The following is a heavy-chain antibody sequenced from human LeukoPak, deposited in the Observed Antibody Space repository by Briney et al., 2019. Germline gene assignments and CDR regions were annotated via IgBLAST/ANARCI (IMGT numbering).Heavy chain of an antibody. CDR1: GYTFTGYY. CDR3: AREGDYYDSSGYYSFDY. V-gene: IGHV1-2*02. Sequence: ASVKVSCKASGYTFTGYYIHWVRQAPGQGLEWMGWINPNSGGTNYAQKFQGRVTMTRDTSISTAYMELSRLRSDDTAVYYCAREGDYYDSSGYYSFDYWGQGTLVTVSS. J-gene: IGHJ4*02. D-gene: IGHD3-22*01. CDR2: INPNSGGT.